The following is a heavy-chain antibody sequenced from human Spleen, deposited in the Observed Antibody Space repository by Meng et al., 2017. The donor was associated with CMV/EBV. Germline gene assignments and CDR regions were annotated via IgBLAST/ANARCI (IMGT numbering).Heavy chain of an antibody. CDR2: IGHSGFT. CDR3: VRSSAWVRTGFDP. CDR1: GCSISSGGYY. V-gene: IGHV4-39*01. Sequence: QLQESVPGRVKPSQTLPPHCTVSGCSISSGGYYWSWIRQPPGKGLEWIGSIGHSGFTYYTPSLKSRVTVSIDTSRNQFSLWLTSVTAADTAVYYCVRSSAWVRTGFDPWGQGTLVTVSS. D-gene: IGHD6-19*01. J-gene: IGHJ5*02.